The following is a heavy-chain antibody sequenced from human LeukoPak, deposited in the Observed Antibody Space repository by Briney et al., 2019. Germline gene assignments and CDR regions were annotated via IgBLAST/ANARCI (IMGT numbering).Heavy chain of an antibody. CDR3: AELGITMIGGV. D-gene: IGHD3-10*02. J-gene: IGHJ6*04. V-gene: IGHV3-74*01. Sequence: PGGSLRLSCAASGFTFSSYWMHWVRQAPGKGLVWVSRINSDGSSTSYADSVKGRFTISRDNAKNTLYLQMNGLGAEDTAVYYCAELGITMIGGVWGKGTTVTISS. CDR1: GFTFSSYW. CDR2: INSDGSST.